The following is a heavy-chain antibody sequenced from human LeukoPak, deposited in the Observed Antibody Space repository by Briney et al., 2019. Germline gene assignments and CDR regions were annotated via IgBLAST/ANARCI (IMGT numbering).Heavy chain of an antibody. CDR3: AKWGLGYCSSTSCQYFDY. J-gene: IGHJ4*02. Sequence: GGSLRLSCAASGFTFSSYAMSWVRQAPGKGLEWVSAISGSGGSTYYADSVKGRFTISRDNSKNTLYLQMNSLRAEDTAVYYCAKWGLGYCSSTSCQYFDYWGQGTLVTVSS. V-gene: IGHV3-23*01. CDR1: GFTFSSYA. D-gene: IGHD2-2*01. CDR2: ISGSGGST.